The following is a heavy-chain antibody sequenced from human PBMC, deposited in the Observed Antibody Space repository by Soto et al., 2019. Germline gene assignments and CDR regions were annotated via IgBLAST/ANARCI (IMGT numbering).Heavy chain of an antibody. V-gene: IGHV1-2*02. Sequence: ASVKVSCKASGYTFTGYYMHWVRQAPGQGLEWMGWINPNSGGTNYAQKFQGRVTMTRDTSISTAYMELSRLRSDDTAVSYCARVFQAVSGYDPLDAFDIWGQGTMVTVSS. D-gene: IGHD5-12*01. J-gene: IGHJ3*02. CDR3: ARVFQAVSGYDPLDAFDI. CDR2: INPNSGGT. CDR1: GYTFTGYY.